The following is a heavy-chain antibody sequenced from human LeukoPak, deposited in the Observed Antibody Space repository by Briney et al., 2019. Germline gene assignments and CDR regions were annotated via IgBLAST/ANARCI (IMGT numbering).Heavy chain of an antibody. CDR1: GFTFSSYS. Sequence: TGGSLRLSCAASGFTFSSYSMNWVRQAPGKGLDWVSVIFSGGSTYYADSVKGRFTISRDNSKNTLYLQMNRLRPEDTAVYYCAMGDDAFDMWGQGTVVTVSS. CDR2: IFSGGST. J-gene: IGHJ3*02. V-gene: IGHV3-53*01. CDR3: AMGDDAFDM. D-gene: IGHD2-21*01.